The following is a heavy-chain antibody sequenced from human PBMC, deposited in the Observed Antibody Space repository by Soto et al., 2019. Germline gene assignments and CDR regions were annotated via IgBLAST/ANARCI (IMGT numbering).Heavy chain of an antibody. Sequence: VQLVQSGGGVVQPGRSLRLSCVASGFTFSADGMHWVRQAPGKGLEWVSAISSDGNKKDYGDFVKGRVTISRDNSKNTLQLQMKSLQAEDTALYYCAKVWVVYDGSCDFSDYIDYCGQGTLVTVSS. D-gene: IGHD3-22*01. CDR3: AKVWVVYDGSCDFSDYIDY. V-gene: IGHV3-30*18. J-gene: IGHJ4*02. CDR1: GFTFSADG. CDR2: ISSDGNKK.